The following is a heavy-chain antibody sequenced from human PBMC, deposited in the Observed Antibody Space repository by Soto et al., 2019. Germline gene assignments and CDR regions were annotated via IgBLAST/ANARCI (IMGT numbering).Heavy chain of an antibody. CDR2: ISVGSGTI. CDR1: GFTFSSYA. V-gene: IGHV3-48*02. CDR3: VRDDKWAFDI. J-gene: IGHJ3*02. D-gene: IGHD1-26*01. Sequence: EVHLEESGGGLVQPGRSRRISCAASGFTFSSYAMHWVRQAPGKGLEWISYISVGSGTIFYADSVRGRFTISRDDAQNSVYLQMDTLRYEDTAMYYCVRDDKWAFDIWGQGTTVIVSS.